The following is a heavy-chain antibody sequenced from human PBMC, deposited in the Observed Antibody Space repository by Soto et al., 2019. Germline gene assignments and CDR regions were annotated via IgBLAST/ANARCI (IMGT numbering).Heavy chain of an antibody. D-gene: IGHD3-16*01. CDR2: FDPEDGET. V-gene: IGHV1-24*01. CDR1: GYTLSELS. J-gene: IGHJ4*02. CDR3: AGDHFGHFY. Sequence: QVLLVQSGAEVKKPGASVKVSCKVSGYTLSELSIHWVRQAPGKGLEWMGGFDPEDGETIYAQKFQDRVTMTEDTSTDTVSMYLSSLRSEDTAVYYCAGDHFGHFYWGQGTLVTVSS.